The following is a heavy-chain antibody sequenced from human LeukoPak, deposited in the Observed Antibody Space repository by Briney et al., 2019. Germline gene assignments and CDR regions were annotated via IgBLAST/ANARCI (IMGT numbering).Heavy chain of an antibody. V-gene: IGHV5-51*01. CDR3: ARCMSVTTLNWFDP. CDR1: GYSFTSYW. D-gene: IGHD4-11*01. CDR2: IYPGDSDT. Sequence: GASLKISCKGSGYSFTSYWIGWVRQMPGKGLEWKGIIYPGDSDTRHSPSFQGRVTISADKSISTAYLQWSSLKASDAAMYYCARCMSVTTLNWFDPWGQGTLVTVSS. J-gene: IGHJ5*02.